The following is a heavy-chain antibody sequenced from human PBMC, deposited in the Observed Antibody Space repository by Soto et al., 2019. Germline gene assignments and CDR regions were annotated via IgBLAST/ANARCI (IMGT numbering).Heavy chain of an antibody. CDR1: GGTFSSYA. V-gene: IGHV1-69*01. D-gene: IGHD3-22*01. CDR2: IIPIFGTA. Sequence: QVQLVQSGAEVKKPGSSVKVSCMASGGTFSSYAISWVRQAPGQGLEWMGGIIPIFGTANYAQKFQGRVTITADESTSTAYMELSSLRSEDTAVYYCARGYWRNYSDSSGYYYFDYWGQGTLVTVSS. J-gene: IGHJ4*02. CDR3: ARGYWRNYSDSSGYYYFDY.